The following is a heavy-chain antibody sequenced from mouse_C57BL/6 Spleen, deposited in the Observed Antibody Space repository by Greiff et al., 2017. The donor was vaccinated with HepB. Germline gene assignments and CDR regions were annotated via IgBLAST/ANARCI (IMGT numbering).Heavy chain of an antibody. CDR2: ISSGSSTI. Sequence: EVQLVESGGGLVKPGGSLKLSCAASGFTFSDYGMHWVRQAPEKGLEWVAYISSGSSTIYYADTVKGRFTISRDNATNTLFLQITSLRSEDTDMYYCANIYDGYYWYFDVWGTGTTVTVSS. V-gene: IGHV5-17*01. D-gene: IGHD2-3*01. CDR3: ANIYDGYYWYFDV. CDR1: GFTFSDYG. J-gene: IGHJ1*03.